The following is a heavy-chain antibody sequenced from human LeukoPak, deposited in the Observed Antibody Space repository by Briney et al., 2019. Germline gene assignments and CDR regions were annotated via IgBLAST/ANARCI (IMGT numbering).Heavy chain of an antibody. CDR3: AREFHCSGGSCFGYDY. CDR1: GGSVSSGSYY. D-gene: IGHD2-15*01. V-gene: IGHV4-61*01. Sequence: SETLSLTCTVSGGSVSSGSYYWSWIRQPPGKGLEWIGYIYYSGSTNYNPSLKSRVTIPVDTSKNQFSLKLSSVTAADTAVYYCAREFHCSGGSCFGYDYWGQGTLVTVSS. J-gene: IGHJ4*02. CDR2: IYYSGST.